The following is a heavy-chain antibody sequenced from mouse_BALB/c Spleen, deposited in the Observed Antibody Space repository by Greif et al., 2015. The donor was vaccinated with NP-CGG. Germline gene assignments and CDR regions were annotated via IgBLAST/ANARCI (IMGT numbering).Heavy chain of an antibody. CDR1: GFTFSSYT. CDR3: TRGGSTMITTGPFAY. V-gene: IGHV5-6-4*01. J-gene: IGHJ3*01. D-gene: IGHD2-4*01. Sequence: EVKLVESGGGLVKPGGSLKLSCAASGFTFSSYTMSWVRQTLEKRLEWVATISSGGSYTYYPDSAKGRFTISRDNAKNTLFLQMSSLKSEDTAMYYCTRGGSTMITTGPFAYWGQGTLVTVSA. CDR2: ISSGGSYT.